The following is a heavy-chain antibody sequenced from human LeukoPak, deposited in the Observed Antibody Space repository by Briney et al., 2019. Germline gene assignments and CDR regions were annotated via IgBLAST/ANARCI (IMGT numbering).Heavy chain of an antibody. CDR3: AKATYYDFWSGYVFGY. J-gene: IGHJ4*02. Sequence: PGGSLRLSCAASGFTFSSYAMSWVRQAPGKGLEWVSAISGSGGSTYYADSVKGRFTISRDNSKNTLYLQMNSLRAEDTAVYYCAKATYYDFWSGYVFGYWGQGTLVTVSS. CDR1: GFTFSSYA. V-gene: IGHV3-23*01. CDR2: ISGSGGST. D-gene: IGHD3-3*01.